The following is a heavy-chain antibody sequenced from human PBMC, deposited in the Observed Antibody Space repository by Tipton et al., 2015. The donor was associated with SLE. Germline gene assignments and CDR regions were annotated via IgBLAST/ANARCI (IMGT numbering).Heavy chain of an antibody. V-gene: IGHV4-4*07. Sequence: TLSLTCTVSGGSISSYYWSWIRQPAGKGLEWIGRIFTSGSTNYNPSHKSRVTMSVDTSKNQFSLKMRSVTAADTAVYYCARVPYTYGHYDYWGQGTLVTVSS. J-gene: IGHJ4*02. CDR2: IFTSGST. CDR3: ARVPYTYGHYDY. D-gene: IGHD5-18*01. CDR1: GGSISSYY.